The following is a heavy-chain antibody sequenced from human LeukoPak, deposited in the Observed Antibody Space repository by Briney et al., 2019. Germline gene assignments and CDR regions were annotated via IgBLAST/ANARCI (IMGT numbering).Heavy chain of an antibody. V-gene: IGHV1-24*01. Sequence: ASVKVSCKVSGYTLTELSMHWVRQAPGKGLEWMGGFDPEDGETIYAQKFQGRVTMTEDTSTDTAYMELSSLRSEDTAVYYCARVGSSSSDFDYWGQGNLVTVSS. CDR1: GYTLTELS. CDR3: ARVGSSSSDFDY. J-gene: IGHJ4*02. CDR2: FDPEDGET. D-gene: IGHD6-6*01.